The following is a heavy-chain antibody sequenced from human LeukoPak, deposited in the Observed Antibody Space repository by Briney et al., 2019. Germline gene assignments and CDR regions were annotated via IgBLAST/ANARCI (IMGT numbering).Heavy chain of an antibody. CDR3: ARSQFGELLNGFDY. D-gene: IGHD3-10*01. CDR1: GFTFSSYS. Sequence: GGSLRLSCAASGFTFSSYSMNWVRQAPGKGLEWVSSISSSRSYTYYADSVKGRFTISRDNAKNSLYVQMNSLRVEDTAVYYCARSQFGELLNGFDYWGQGTLVTVSS. V-gene: IGHV3-21*01. CDR2: ISSSRSYT. J-gene: IGHJ4*02.